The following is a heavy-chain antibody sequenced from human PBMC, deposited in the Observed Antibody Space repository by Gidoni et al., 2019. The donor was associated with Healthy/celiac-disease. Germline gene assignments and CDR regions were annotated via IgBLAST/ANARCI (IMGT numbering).Heavy chain of an antibody. J-gene: IGHJ4*02. V-gene: IGHV4-59*01. D-gene: IGHD4-17*01. Sequence: QVQLQESGPGLGKPSETLSLTCTVSGGSISSSYWSWIRQPPGQGLEWIGYIYYSGSTNYNPSLKSRVTISVDTSKNQFSLKLSSVTAADTAVYYCARGMDDYGDYPFDYWGQGTLVTVSS. CDR3: ARGMDDYGDYPFDY. CDR1: GGSISSSY. CDR2: IYYSGST.